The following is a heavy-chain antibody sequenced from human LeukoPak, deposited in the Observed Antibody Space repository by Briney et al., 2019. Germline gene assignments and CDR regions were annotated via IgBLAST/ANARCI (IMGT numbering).Heavy chain of an antibody. D-gene: IGHD3-9*01. V-gene: IGHV3-21*01. CDR3: ARNGYYDILTGYYTPFDY. CDR2: ISTSSIYI. Sequence: GGSLRLSCAASGFTFSSYSMNWVRQAPGMGLEWVSSISTSSIYIYYADSVKGRFTISRDNAKNSLYLQMNSLRAEDTAVYYCARNGYYDILTGYYTPFDYWGQGTLVTVSS. J-gene: IGHJ4*02. CDR1: GFTFSSYS.